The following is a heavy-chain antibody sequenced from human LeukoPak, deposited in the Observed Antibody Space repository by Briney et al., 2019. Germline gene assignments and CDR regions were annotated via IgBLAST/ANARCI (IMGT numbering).Heavy chain of an antibody. CDR2: ISGSGGST. Sequence: GGSLRLSCAASGFTFSSDAMSWVRQAPGKGLEWVSAISGSGGSTYYADSVKGRFTISRDNSKNTLYLQMNSLRAEDTAVYYCAKVNYGSGSLYFDYWGQGTLVTVSS. CDR3: AKVNYGSGSLYFDY. V-gene: IGHV3-23*01. CDR1: GFTFSSDA. J-gene: IGHJ4*02. D-gene: IGHD3-10*01.